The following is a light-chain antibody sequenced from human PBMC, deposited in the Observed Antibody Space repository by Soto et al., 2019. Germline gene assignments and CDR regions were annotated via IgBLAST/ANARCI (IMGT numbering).Light chain of an antibody. V-gene: IGLV2-14*01. CDR3: SSYTSGSHFV. Sequence: QSALTQPASVSGSPGQSITISCTGTSSDVGGYDYVSWYQQHPGRAPKLMLFDVSDRPSGVSNRFSGSKSGNTASLTISGLQAEDEADYYCSSYTSGSHFVFGTGTKLTVL. CDR2: DVS. CDR1: SSDVGGYDY. J-gene: IGLJ1*01.